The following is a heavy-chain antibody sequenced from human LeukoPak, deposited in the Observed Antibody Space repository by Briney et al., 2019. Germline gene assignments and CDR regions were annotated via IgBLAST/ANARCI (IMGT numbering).Heavy chain of an antibody. J-gene: IGHJ6*03. CDR2: IYYSGST. D-gene: IGHD6-19*01. CDR1: GGSISSSSYY. CDR3: ARAGYSSGWYYNPGYMDV. V-gene: IGHV4-39*01. Sequence: SETLSLTCTVSGGSISSSSYYWGWIRQPPGKGLEWIGSIYYSGSTYYNPSLKSRVTISVDTSKNQFSLKVSSVTAADTAVYYCARAGYSSGWYYNPGYMDVWGKGTTVTISS.